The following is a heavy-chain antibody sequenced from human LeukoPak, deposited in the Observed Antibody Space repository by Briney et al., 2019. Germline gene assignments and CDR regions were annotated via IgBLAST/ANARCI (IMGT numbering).Heavy chain of an antibody. CDR3: AREAMVRGVLNYYYYYGMDV. Sequence: GGSLRLSCAASGFTFSSYWMHWVRQAPGKGLVWVPRINSDGSSTSYADSVKGRFTISRDNAKNTLYLQMNSLRAEDTAVYYCAREAMVRGVLNYYYYYGMDVWGKGTTVTVSS. D-gene: IGHD3-10*01. J-gene: IGHJ6*04. CDR1: GFTFSSYW. CDR2: INSDGSST. V-gene: IGHV3-74*01.